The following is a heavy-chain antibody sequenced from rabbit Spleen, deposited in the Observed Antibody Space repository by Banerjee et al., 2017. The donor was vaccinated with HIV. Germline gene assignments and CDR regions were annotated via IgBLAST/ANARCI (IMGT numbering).Heavy chain of an antibody. CDR1: GFDFSSDA. V-gene: IGHV1S47*01. CDR2: IYNGDGSK. Sequence: QEQLVESGGGLVKPGASLTLTCKVSGFDFSSDAMCWVRQAPGKRPEWIACIYNGDGSKCYASWVNGRFTISKTAATTVTLQMTSMTGADTATYFCARDTGTIFSTCGMDLWGQGTLVTVS. D-gene: IGHD7-1*01. J-gene: IGHJ6*01. CDR3: ARDTGTIFSTCGMDL.